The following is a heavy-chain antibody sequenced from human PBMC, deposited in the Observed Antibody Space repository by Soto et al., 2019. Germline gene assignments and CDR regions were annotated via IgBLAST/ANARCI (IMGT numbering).Heavy chain of an antibody. CDR1: GFTFSTYW. J-gene: IGHJ4*02. D-gene: IGHD3-10*01. V-gene: IGHV3-74*01. CDR2: INSDGSGT. CDR3: VRDGSGDLPIDY. Sequence: EVQLVESGGGLVQPGGSLRLSCAASGFTFSTYWRHWVRQAPGKGLVWVSRINSDGSGTSYADSVKGRFTISRDNAKNTLYLQMNSLRAEDTAVYYCVRDGSGDLPIDYWGQGTLVTVSS.